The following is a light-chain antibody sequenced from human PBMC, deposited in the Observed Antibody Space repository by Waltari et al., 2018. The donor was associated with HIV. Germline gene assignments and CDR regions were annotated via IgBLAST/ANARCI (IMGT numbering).Light chain of an antibody. CDR2: ANN. CDR3: QSYDNTWGV. Sequence: QPGLTQPPSISAPPGETVSIPCVGYSSSIGARQLGHWYQHRPGLAPLPLLYANNMRPAGIPDRFSNSRSGNSASLLITGLRLEDEADYFCQSYDNTWGVFGGGTKLTVL. J-gene: IGLJ2*01. CDR1: SSSIGARQL. V-gene: IGLV1-40*01.